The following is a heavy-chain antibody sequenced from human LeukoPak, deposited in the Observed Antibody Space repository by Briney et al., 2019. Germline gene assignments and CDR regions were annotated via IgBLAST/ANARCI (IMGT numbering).Heavy chain of an antibody. Sequence: PGGSLRLSCAASGFTFSSYAMSWVRQAPGKGLEWVANIRQDGSEIYYVDSVKGRFTISRDNAKNSLYLQMNSLRAEDTAVYYCARDKQVGATHFDFWGQGTLVTISS. V-gene: IGHV3-7*01. CDR3: ARDKQVGATHFDF. CDR2: IRQDGSEI. J-gene: IGHJ4*02. D-gene: IGHD1-26*01. CDR1: GFTFSSYA.